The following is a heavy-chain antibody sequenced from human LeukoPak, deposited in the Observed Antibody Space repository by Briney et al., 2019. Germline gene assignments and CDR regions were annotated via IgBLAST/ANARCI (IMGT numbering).Heavy chain of an antibody. CDR2: ITPNADRA. D-gene: IGHD3-22*01. Sequence: ETLSLTCTVSGGFLSSSLYYWGWIRQPPGKGLEWVSFITPNADRASYADSVKGRFTISRDNPRNTLYMQMNSLRDEDTAVYYCAIMHGYYDGSGYWVQWGQGTLVTVSS. CDR3: AIMHGYYDGSGYWVQ. V-gene: IGHV3-23*01. J-gene: IGHJ1*01. CDR1: GGFLSSSLYY.